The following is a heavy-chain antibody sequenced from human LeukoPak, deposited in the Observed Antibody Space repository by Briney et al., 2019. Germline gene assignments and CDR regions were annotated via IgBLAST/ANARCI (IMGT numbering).Heavy chain of an antibody. V-gene: IGHV4-39*01. D-gene: IGHD7-27*01. CDR1: GGSISSSSYY. CDR2: IYYSGST. CDR3: ARHLTVLGKAFDY. J-gene: IGHJ4*02. Sequence: PSETLSLTCTVSGGSISSSSYYWGWIRQPPGKGLEWIGSIYYSGSTYYNPSLKSRVTISVDTSKNQFSLKLSSVTAADTAVYYCARHLTVLGKAFDYWGQGTLVTVSS.